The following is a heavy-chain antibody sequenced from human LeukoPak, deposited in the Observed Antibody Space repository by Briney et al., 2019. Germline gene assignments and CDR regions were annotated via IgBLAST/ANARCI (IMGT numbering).Heavy chain of an antibody. CDR2: IYYSGST. J-gene: IGHJ4*02. V-gene: IGHV4-31*03. Sequence: SETLSLTCTVSGGSISSGGYYWSWIRQHPGTGLEWIGYIYYSGSTYYNPSLKSRITMSVDTSKNQFSLKLSSVTAADTAAYYCARTVYYYDSSGYYYHFDYWGQGTLVTVSS. CDR3: ARTVYYYDSSGYYYHFDY. D-gene: IGHD3-22*01. CDR1: GGSISSGGYY.